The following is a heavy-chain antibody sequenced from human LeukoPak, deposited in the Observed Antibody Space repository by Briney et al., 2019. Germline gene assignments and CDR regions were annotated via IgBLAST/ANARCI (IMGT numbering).Heavy chain of an antibody. D-gene: IGHD6-13*01. CDR3: ARVPASSWSHYFDY. CDR1: GFTFSSYW. CDR2: IKQDGSEK. J-gene: IGHJ4*02. V-gene: IGHV3-7*01. Sequence: PGGSLRLSCAASGFTFSSYWMSWVRQAPGKGLEWVANIKQDGSEKYYVDSVKGRFTISRDNAKNSLYLQMNSLRAEDTAVYYCARVPASSWSHYFDYWGQGTLVTVSS.